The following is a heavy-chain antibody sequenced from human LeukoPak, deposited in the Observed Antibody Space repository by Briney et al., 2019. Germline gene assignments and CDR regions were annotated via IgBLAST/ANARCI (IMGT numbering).Heavy chain of an antibody. CDR2: INPNSGDT. CDR1: GYTFTGYY. V-gene: IGHV1-2*02. CDR3: AREGGIVGALDY. D-gene: IGHD1-26*01. J-gene: IGHJ4*02. Sequence: ASVKVSCKASGYTFTGYYLHWVRQAPGQGLEWMGWINPNSGDTNYAQKFQGRVTMTTDTSTSTAYMELRSLRSDDTAVYYCAREGGIVGALDYWGQGTLVTVSS.